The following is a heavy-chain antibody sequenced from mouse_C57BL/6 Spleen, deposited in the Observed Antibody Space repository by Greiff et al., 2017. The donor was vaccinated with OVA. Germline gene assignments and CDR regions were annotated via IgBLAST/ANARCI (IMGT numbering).Heavy chain of an antibody. Sequence: EVMLVESGGGLVKPGGSLKLSCAASGFTFSSYTMSWVRQTPEKRLEWVATISGGGGNTYYPDSVKGRFTISRDNAKNTLYLQMSSLRSEDTALYYCARLYDYDAPDYWGQGTTLTVSS. V-gene: IGHV5-9*01. J-gene: IGHJ2*01. CDR1: GFTFSSYT. D-gene: IGHD2-4*01. CDR2: ISGGGGNT. CDR3: ARLYDYDAPDY.